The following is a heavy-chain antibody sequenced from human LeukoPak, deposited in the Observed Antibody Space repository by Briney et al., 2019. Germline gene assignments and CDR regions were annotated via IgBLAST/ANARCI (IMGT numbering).Heavy chain of an antibody. J-gene: IGHJ4*02. D-gene: IGHD5-24*01. CDR3: ARARRDGYNLRLDY. CDR1: GGTFSSYA. V-gene: IGHV1-69*05. Sequence: SVKVSCKASGGTFSSYAISWVRQAPGQGLEWMGGIIPIFGTANYAQKFQGRVTITTDESTSTSYMELSSLRSEDTAVYYCARARRDGYNLRLDYWGQGTLVTVSS. CDR2: IIPIFGTA.